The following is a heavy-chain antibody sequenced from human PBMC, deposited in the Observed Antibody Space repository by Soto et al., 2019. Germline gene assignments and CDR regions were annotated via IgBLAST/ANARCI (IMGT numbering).Heavy chain of an antibody. CDR2: IYYSGST. D-gene: IGHD2-15*01. V-gene: IGHV4-39*01. J-gene: IGHJ4*02. Sequence: KTSETLSLTCTVSGGSISSSSYYWGWIRQPPGKGLEWIGSIYYSGSTYYNPSLKSRVTISVDTSKNQFSLKLSSVTAADTAVYYCARHPNLGYCSGGSCYQLYYFDYWGQGTLVTVSS. CDR1: GGSISSSSYY. CDR3: ARHPNLGYCSGGSCYQLYYFDY.